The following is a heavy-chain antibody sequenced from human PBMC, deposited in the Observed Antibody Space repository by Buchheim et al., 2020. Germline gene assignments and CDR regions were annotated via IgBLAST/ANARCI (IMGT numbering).Heavy chain of an antibody. V-gene: IGHV3-7*01. CDR1: GFTFSSYW. D-gene: IGHD3-22*01. CDR3: ARKEIDYYDSNYNWFDP. Sequence: EVQLVESGGGLVQPGGSLRLSCAASGFTFSSYWMSWVRQAPGKGLEWVANIKQDGSEKYYVDSVKGRFTISRDNAKNSLYRQMNSLRAEDTAVYYCARKEIDYYDSNYNWFDPWGQGTL. CDR2: IKQDGSEK. J-gene: IGHJ5*02.